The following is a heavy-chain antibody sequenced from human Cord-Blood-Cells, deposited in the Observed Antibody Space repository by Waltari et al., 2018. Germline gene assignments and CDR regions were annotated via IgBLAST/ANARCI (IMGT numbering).Heavy chain of an antibody. CDR1: GGSFSGYS. J-gene: IGHJ4*02. D-gene: IGHD3-3*01. CDR2: INHSGST. V-gene: IGHV4-34*01. CDR3: AINYDFWSGYVYY. Sequence: QVPLQQWGAGLLKPSETLSLTCAVYGGSFSGYSWSWIRQPPGKGLEWIGEINHSGSTNYNPSLKSRVTISVDTSKNQFSLKLSSVTAADTAVYYCAINYDFWSGYVYYWGQGTLVTVSS.